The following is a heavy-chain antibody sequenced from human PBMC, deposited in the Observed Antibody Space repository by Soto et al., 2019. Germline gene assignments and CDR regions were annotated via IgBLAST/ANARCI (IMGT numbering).Heavy chain of an antibody. Sequence: SETLSLTCTVSGGSISSSNYYWGWIRQPPGKGLEWIGSIYYSGSTYYNPSLKGRVTISVDTSKNQFSLKLSPVTAADTAVYYCARQQGTLFWSASGNPLYYYYAMDVWGQGTTVTVSS. J-gene: IGHJ6*02. CDR2: IYYSGST. CDR3: ARQQGTLFWSASGNPLYYYYAMDV. D-gene: IGHD3-3*01. CDR1: GGSISSSNYY. V-gene: IGHV4-39*01.